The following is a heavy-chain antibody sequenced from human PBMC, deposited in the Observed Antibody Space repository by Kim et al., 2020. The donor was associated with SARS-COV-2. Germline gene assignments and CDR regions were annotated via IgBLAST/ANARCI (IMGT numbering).Heavy chain of an antibody. J-gene: IGHJ5*02. CDR2: IYTGGST. CDR1: GGSISSGTYY. Sequence: SETLSLTCTVSGGSISSGTYYWSWIRQPAGKGLEWIGRIYTGGSTNYNPSLKSRATISIDKSKSQFSLELTSVTAADTAVYYCARDPGGSVRGKFDPWGQGTLVTVSS. CDR3: ARDPGGSVRGKFDP. D-gene: IGHD2-8*01. V-gene: IGHV4-61*02.